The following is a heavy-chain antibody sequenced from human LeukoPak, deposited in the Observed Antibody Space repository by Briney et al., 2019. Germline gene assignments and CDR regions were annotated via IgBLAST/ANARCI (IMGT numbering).Heavy chain of an antibody. Sequence: PGGSLRLSCAASGFTFSDHYMDWVRQAPGKGLEWVGRTRNKANSYTTEYATSVKDRFTISRDDSKNSLYLQMNSLKTEDTAVYYCARVAHGIGTFFDYWGQGTLVTVSS. V-gene: IGHV3-72*01. CDR2: TRNKANSYTT. J-gene: IGHJ4*02. D-gene: IGHD3-16*01. CDR3: ARVAHGIGTFFDY. CDR1: GFTFSDHY.